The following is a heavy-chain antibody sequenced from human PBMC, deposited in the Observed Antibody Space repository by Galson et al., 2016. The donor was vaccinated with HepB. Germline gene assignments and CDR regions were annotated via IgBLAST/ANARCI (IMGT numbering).Heavy chain of an antibody. CDR2: ISSGSNYI. Sequence: SLRLSCAASGFFFSGYVMHWVRQPPGKGLEWVASISSGSNYIYYADSLKGRFTISRDDAKNSLYLQMSSLTVEDTAIYYCAKRALERLFDYWGQGTLVTVSS. CDR3: AKRALERLFDY. V-gene: IGHV3-21*01. J-gene: IGHJ4*02. CDR1: GFFFSGYV.